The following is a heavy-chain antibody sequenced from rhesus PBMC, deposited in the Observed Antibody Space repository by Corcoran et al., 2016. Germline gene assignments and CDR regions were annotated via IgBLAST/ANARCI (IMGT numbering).Heavy chain of an antibody. Sequence: QVQLQESGPGLVTPSETLSLTCAVSGYSISSGYYWGWIRQPPGQGLEWIGRFYGSGGSNYLNPSLKSRVTLSVDTSKNQFSLKLSSVTAADTAVYYCARVGSSWSEWDTVGTEWYFDLWGPGTPITISS. V-gene: IGHV4S14*01. J-gene: IGHJ2*01. CDR1: GYSISSGYY. CDR2: FYGSGGSN. CDR3: ARVGSSWSEWDTVGTEWYFDL. D-gene: IGHD5-42*01.